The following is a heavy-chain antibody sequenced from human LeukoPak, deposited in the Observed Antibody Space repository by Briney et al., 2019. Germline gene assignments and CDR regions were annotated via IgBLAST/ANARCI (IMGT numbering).Heavy chain of an antibody. V-gene: IGHV1-8*01. J-gene: IGHJ4*02. D-gene: IGHD4-17*01. CDR3: ARGSPTVPMGGY. Sequence: ASVKVSCKASGNTFTSFDINWVRQATGQGLEWMGWTNPNSGNTGYAQKFQGRVTMTRNTSISTAYMELSSLRSEDTAVYYCARGSPTVPMGGYWGQGTLVTVSS. CDR2: TNPNSGNT. CDR1: GNTFTSFD.